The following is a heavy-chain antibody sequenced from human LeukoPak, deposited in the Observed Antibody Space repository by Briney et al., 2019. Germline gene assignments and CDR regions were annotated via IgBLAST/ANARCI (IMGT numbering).Heavy chain of an antibody. Sequence: SETLSLTCTVSGGSISSYYWTWIRQPPGKGLEWIGDIYYSGSTNNNPSLKSRVTISVDTSKNQFSLKLKSVTAADTAVYYCARVSPPSPVVIAGHWFDPWGQGTLVTVSS. CDR2: IYYSGST. CDR3: ARVSPPSPVVIAGHWFDP. D-gene: IGHD2-21*01. CDR1: GGSISSYY. J-gene: IGHJ5*02. V-gene: IGHV4-59*01.